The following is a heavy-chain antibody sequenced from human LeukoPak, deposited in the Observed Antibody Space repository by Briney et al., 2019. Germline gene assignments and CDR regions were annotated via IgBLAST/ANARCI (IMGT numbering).Heavy chain of an antibody. J-gene: IGHJ3*02. CDR3: ASLTTHDAFDI. D-gene: IGHD4-11*01. CDR1: GFTFSSYG. CDR2: IWYDGSNK. Sequence: PGGSLRLSCAAFGFTFSSYGMHWVRQAPGKGLEWVAVIWYDGSNKYYADSVKGRFTISRDNSKNTLYLQMNSLRAEDTAVYYCASLTTHDAFDIWGQGTMVTVSS. V-gene: IGHV3-33*01.